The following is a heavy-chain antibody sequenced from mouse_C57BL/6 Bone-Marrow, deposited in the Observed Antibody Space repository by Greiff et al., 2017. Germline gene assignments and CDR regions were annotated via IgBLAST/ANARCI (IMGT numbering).Heavy chain of an antibody. Sequence: VQLQQSGAELVKPGASVKISCKASGYAFSSYWMNWVKQRPGKGLEWIGQIYPGDGDTNYNGKFKGKATLTADKSSSTAYMQLSSLTSEDSAVYFCAREDYGNYPEYWGQGTTLTVSS. CDR1: GYAFSSYW. J-gene: IGHJ2*01. CDR3: AREDYGNYPEY. V-gene: IGHV1-80*01. D-gene: IGHD2-1*01. CDR2: IYPGDGDT.